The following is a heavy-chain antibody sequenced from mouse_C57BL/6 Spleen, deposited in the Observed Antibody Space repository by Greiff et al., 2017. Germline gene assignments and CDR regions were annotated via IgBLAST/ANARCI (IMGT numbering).Heavy chain of an antibody. CDR1: GYTFTSYW. D-gene: IGHD2-1*01. J-gene: IGHJ2*01. V-gene: IGHV1-69*01. Sequence: QVQLQQPGAELVMPGASVKLSCKASGYTFTSYWMHWVKQRPGQGLEWIGEIDPSASYTNYNQKCKGKSTLTVDKASSTAYRQLSSLTSEDSAVYYCARLPYGKRDYWGQGTTLTVSS. CDR3: ARLPYGKRDY. CDR2: IDPSASYT.